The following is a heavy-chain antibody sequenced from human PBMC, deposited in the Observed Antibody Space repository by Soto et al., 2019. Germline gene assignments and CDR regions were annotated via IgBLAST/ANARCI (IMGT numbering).Heavy chain of an antibody. D-gene: IGHD4-17*01. V-gene: IGHV3-23*01. CDR1: GFTFSSYA. CDR3: AKEPSGGHYGDYYLRY. Sequence: GGSLRLSCAASGFTFSSYAMSWVRQAPGKGLEWVSAISGSGGSTYYADSVKGRFTISRDNSKNTLYLQMNSLRAEDTAVYYCAKEPSGGHYGDYYLRYWGQGTLVTVSS. J-gene: IGHJ4*02. CDR2: ISGSGGST.